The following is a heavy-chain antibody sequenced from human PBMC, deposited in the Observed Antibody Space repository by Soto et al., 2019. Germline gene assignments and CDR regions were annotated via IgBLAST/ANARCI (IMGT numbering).Heavy chain of an antibody. V-gene: IGHV4-34*01. J-gene: IGHJ4*02. CDR2: IYYSGRT. Sequence: SETLSLTCAVYGGSFSGYFWSWLRQPPGQGLERNGYIYYSGRTYYNPSLKSRVTISVDTSKNQFSLKLSSVTAADTAVYYCARLFYDGSGFADHFDHWGQGTLVTVLL. D-gene: IGHD3-22*01. CDR1: GGSFSGYF. CDR3: ARLFYDGSGFADHFDH.